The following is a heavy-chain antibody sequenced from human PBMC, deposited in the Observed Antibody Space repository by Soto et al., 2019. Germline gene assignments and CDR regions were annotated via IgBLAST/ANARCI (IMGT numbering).Heavy chain of an antibody. CDR1: SGSISRKY. CDR3: ARVPIVVVAAAIGSDYYYGMDV. CDR2: IYYSGST. J-gene: IGHJ6*02. Sequence: ETLSLASTVPSGSISRKYRSWIRQPPGEGLAWIGYIYYSGSTNYNPSLKSQATISVDTSKNHSSLKLSSVTAADTAVYYCARVPIVVVAAAIGSDYYYGMDVWGQGTPVTVSS. V-gene: IGHV4-59*01. D-gene: IGHD2-2*02.